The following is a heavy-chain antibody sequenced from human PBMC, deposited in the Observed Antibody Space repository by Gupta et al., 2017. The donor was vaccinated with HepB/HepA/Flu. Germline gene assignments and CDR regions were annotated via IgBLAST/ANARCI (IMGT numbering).Heavy chain of an antibody. Sequence: QVQVQESGPGLVKPSETLSLTCTVSGGSFGSYYWSWIRQSAGKGLEWIGCVYNSGNTNFNPSLKSRLTMSLDMSKRQISLNLTSVTGADTAIYYWARDLGIYYYMDVWGRGTTVTVSS. J-gene: IGHJ6*03. CDR3: ARDLGIYYYMDV. CDR2: VYNSGNT. V-gene: IGHV4-4*07. CDR1: GGSFGSYY.